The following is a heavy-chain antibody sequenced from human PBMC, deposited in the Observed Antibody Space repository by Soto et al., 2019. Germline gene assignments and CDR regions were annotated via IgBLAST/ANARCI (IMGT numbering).Heavy chain of an antibody. V-gene: IGHV4-59*01. CDR2: IYYSGST. Sequence: QVQLQESGPGLVKPSETLSFTCTVSGGSISSYYWSLIRQPRAKGLVWNGHIYYSGSTNHTPSLKGPGTIPVDTPKNHFSRKLSSVTAADTAVYCSAGGPPGTGTEAERWYYYGMAVWGNGTTVTVSS. J-gene: IGHJ6*04. CDR1: GGSISSYY. D-gene: IGHD1-1*01. CDR3: AGGPPGTGTEAERWYYYGMAV.